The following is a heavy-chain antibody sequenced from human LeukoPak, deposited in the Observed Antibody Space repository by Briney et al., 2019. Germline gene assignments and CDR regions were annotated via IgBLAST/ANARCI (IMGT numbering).Heavy chain of an antibody. CDR3: AKDTPITTYTSGWSSNSFDY. V-gene: IGHV3-23*01. CDR2: ITGGAGAK. Sequence: GGSLRLSCTASGFTFSNFAMSWVRQAPGKGLEWVSTITGGAGAKYYAGSVKGRFTISRDNSKDTLYLQMHSLRAEDTAVYFCAKDTPITTYTSGWSSNSFDYWGQGTLVAVSS. CDR1: GFTFSNFA. D-gene: IGHD6-19*01. J-gene: IGHJ4*02.